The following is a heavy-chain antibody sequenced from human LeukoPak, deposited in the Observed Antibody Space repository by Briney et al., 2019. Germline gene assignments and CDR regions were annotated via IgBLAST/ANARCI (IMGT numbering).Heavy chain of an antibody. CDR2: ISGSGGST. Sequence: PGGSLRLSCSASGFTFSSYDMTWVRQAPGKGLEWVSTISGSGGSTYYADSVKGRFTISRDNSKNTLYLQMNSLRAEDTAIHYCARDDYGGGYFDLWGRGTLVAVSS. CDR1: GFTFSSYD. CDR3: ARDDYGGGYFDL. V-gene: IGHV3-23*01. D-gene: IGHD4-23*01. J-gene: IGHJ2*01.